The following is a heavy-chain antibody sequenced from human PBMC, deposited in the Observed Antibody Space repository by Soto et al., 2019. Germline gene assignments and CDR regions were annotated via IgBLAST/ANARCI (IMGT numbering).Heavy chain of an antibody. J-gene: IGHJ4*02. CDR1: GFTFNRYW. CDR3: ARGGYDYSNPFDY. Sequence: GGSLRLSCAASGFTFNRYWMKWVRQAPGRGLEWMGNINQDGSEKHNVDSVKGRFTISRDNAKDSVYLQMNSLKAGDTVLYYCARGGYDYSNPFDYWGQGTLVTVSS. D-gene: IGHD4-4*01. CDR2: INQDGSEK. V-gene: IGHV3-7*04.